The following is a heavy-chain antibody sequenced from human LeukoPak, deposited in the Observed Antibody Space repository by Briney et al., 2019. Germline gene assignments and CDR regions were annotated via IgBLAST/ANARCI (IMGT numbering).Heavy chain of an antibody. Sequence: GGSLRLSCAASGFTFSSYGMSWVRQAPGKGLEWVSSISSSSSYIFYADSVKGRFTISRDNAKNSLYLQMNSLRAEDTAVYYCAREADCSGGSCYSNYFDYWGQGTLVTVSS. CDR1: GFTFSSYG. CDR2: ISSSSSYI. J-gene: IGHJ4*02. CDR3: AREADCSGGSCYSNYFDY. D-gene: IGHD2-15*01. V-gene: IGHV3-21*01.